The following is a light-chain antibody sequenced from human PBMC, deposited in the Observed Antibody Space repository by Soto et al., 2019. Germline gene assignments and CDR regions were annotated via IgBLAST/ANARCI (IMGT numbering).Light chain of an antibody. CDR1: QSVSSSY. CDR3: QQYGSSPAT. V-gene: IGKV3-20*01. Sequence: EIVLTQSPGTLSLSPGERATLSCRASQSVSSSYLAWYQQKPGQSPRLLIYGASSRATGIPDRFSGSGSGTDFTLTNSRLEPEDFAVDYCQQYGSSPATFGQGAKVEVK. J-gene: IGKJ1*01. CDR2: GAS.